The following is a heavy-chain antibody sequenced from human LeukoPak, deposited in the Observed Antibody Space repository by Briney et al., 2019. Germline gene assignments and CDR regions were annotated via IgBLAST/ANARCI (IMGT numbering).Heavy chain of an antibody. CDR3: ARALAAAGTDYFDY. V-gene: IGHV4-39*01. Sequence: SSETLSLTCTVSGGSISSSSYYWGWIRQPPGKGLEWIGSIYYSGSTYYNPSLKSRVTISVDTSKNQFSLKLSSVTAADTAVYYCARALAAAGTDYFDYWGQGTLVTVSS. D-gene: IGHD6-13*01. J-gene: IGHJ4*02. CDR1: GGSISSSSYY. CDR2: IYYSGST.